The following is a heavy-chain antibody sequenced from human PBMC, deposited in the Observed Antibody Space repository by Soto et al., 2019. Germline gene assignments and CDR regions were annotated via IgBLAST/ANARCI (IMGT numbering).Heavy chain of an antibody. CDR2: TYYRSRWYN. CDR1: GDSVSSNLAA. V-gene: IGHV6-1*01. Sequence: QVQLQQSGPGLVKASQTLSLTCAISGDSVSSNLAAWNWLRQSPSRGLEWLGRTYYRSRWYNDYVLSVKSPITTHPHTSNNHISLQLNSVIPEDTVVYYCAGFSGGSPGGAFAAWGQETMVTVTS. J-gene: IGHJ3*01. CDR3: AGFSGGSPGGAFAA. D-gene: IGHD2-15*01.